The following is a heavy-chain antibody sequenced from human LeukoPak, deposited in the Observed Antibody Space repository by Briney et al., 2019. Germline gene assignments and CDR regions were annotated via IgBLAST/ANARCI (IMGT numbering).Heavy chain of an antibody. Sequence: PSQTLSLTCTVSDGSISSGSYYWSWIRQPAGKGLEWIGRICTSGSTNYNPSLKSRVTISVDTSKNQFSLKLSSVTAADTAVYYCARVRRYYDSSGYYYYAFDIWGQGTMVTVSS. CDR3: ARVRRYYDSSGYYYYAFDI. V-gene: IGHV4-61*02. CDR1: DGSISSGSYY. CDR2: ICTSGST. D-gene: IGHD3-22*01. J-gene: IGHJ3*02.